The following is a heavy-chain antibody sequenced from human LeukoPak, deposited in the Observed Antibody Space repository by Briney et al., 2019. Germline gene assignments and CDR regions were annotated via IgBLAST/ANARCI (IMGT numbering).Heavy chain of an antibody. Sequence: GGSLRLSCAASGFTFSSYAMSWVRQAPGKGLEWVSAISGSGGSTYYADSVKGRFTISIDNSKNTLYLQMNSLRAEDTAVYYCAKASDYGDLNFYYYYGMDVWGKGTTVTVSS. D-gene: IGHD4-17*01. CDR2: ISGSGGST. J-gene: IGHJ6*04. V-gene: IGHV3-23*01. CDR3: AKASDYGDLNFYYYYGMDV. CDR1: GFTFSSYA.